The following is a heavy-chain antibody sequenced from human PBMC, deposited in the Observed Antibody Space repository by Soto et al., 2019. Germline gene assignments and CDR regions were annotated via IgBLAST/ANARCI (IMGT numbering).Heavy chain of an antibody. V-gene: IGHV3-74*01. CDR1: GFTFNTYW. CDR2: INSNGTKT. CDR3: ATVATNSYNWLDP. Sequence: GGSLRLSCAASGFTFNTYWMHWVRQAPGKGLVWVSRINSNGTKTTYADSVKGRFTISRDNAKNTVYLQMNSLRAEDTAMYYCATVATNSYNWLDPWGQGTLVTVSS. D-gene: IGHD5-12*01. J-gene: IGHJ5*02.